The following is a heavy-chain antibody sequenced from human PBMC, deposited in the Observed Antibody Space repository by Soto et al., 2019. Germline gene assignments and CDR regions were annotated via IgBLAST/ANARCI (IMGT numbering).Heavy chain of an antibody. CDR1: GDSFTSYG. J-gene: IGHJ5*02. D-gene: IGHD5-12*01. CDR2: ISAYNGNT. Sequence: ASVKVSCKASGDSFTSYGISWVRQAPGQGLEWMGWISAYNGNTNYAQKLQGRVTMTTDTSTSTAYMELRSLRSDDTAVYYCARSGEYGGYPNWFDPWGQGTLVTVSS. V-gene: IGHV1-18*01. CDR3: ARSGEYGGYPNWFDP.